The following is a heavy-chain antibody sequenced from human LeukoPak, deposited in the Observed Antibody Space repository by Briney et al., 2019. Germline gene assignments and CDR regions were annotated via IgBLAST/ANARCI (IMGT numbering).Heavy chain of an antibody. D-gene: IGHD3-10*01. CDR3: AKWGSGSYYKGRFDY. Sequence: PGGSLRLSCAASGFTFSSYAMSWVRQAPGKGLEWVSTISGSGENTYYADSVKGRFTISRDNSKNTLYLQMYSLRVEDTAVYYCAKWGSGSYYKGRFDYWGQGTLVTVSS. J-gene: IGHJ4*02. CDR1: GFTFSSYA. CDR2: ISGSGENT. V-gene: IGHV3-23*01.